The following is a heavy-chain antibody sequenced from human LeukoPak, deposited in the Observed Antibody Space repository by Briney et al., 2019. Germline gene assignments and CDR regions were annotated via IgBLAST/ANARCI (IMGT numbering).Heavy chain of an antibody. CDR1: GFTFTSYD. V-gene: IGHV3-33*01. Sequence: GRSLRLSCAASGFTFTSYDMHWVRQAPGKGLEWVALIWFDGSNTYYADSVRGRFTVSRDNSKNTLYLRMNSLRAEDTAIYYCAGDRKSGNFLGEFDHWGQGTLVTVFS. CDR3: AGDRKSGNFLGEFDH. D-gene: IGHD1-26*01. J-gene: IGHJ5*02. CDR2: IWFDGSNT.